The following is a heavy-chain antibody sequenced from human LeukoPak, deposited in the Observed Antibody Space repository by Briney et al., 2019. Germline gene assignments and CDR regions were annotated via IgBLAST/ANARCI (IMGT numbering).Heavy chain of an antibody. CDR2: IWSDGTNQ. V-gene: IGHV3-33*01. CDR3: ARDAQRGFDYSNSLRY. Sequence: GKTLTLSCVASQFTFSHYAMHWVRQAPGRGLEWVAVIWSDGTNQYYADSVRGRFTISRDDSQKTVYLHMNGLRVEDTAVYFCARDAQRGFDYSNSLRYWGQGTLLTVSS. D-gene: IGHD4-11*01. J-gene: IGHJ4*02. CDR1: QFTFSHYA.